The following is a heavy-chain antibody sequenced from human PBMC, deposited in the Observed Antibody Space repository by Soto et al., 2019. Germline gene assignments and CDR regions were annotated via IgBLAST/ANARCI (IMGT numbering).Heavy chain of an antibody. CDR3: AREGQMPQHFGMDV. J-gene: IGHJ6*02. V-gene: IGHV4-59*11. D-gene: IGHD3-3*01. CDR1: GGSINNHF. Sequence: KPSETLSLTCSVSGGSINNHFWSWNRQTPGKPLEWISYVMHNGNTHYNPSFKSRVKISVDLSKNEFSLMLRSVAAADTALYYCAREGQMPQHFGMDVWGQGIQVTVSS. CDR2: VMHNGNT.